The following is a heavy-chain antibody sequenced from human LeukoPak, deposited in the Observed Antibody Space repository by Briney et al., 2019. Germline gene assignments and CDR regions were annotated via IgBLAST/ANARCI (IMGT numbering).Heavy chain of an antibody. D-gene: IGHD5-24*01. J-gene: IGHJ5*02. CDR3: AYGGGSQFHA. V-gene: IGHV3-23*01. Sequence: PGGSLRLFCAASGFTFSDYAMSRVRQAPGKGLEWVSTVSGGGGPSIFYYADSVKGRFTISRDNSKNTIYLQMNSLRADDTAIYHCAYGGGSQFHAWGQGTLVVVSS. CDR1: GFTFSDYA. CDR2: VSGGGGPSIF.